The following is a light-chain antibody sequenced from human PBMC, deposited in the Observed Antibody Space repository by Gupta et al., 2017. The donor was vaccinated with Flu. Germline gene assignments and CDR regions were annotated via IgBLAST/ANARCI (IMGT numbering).Light chain of an antibody. V-gene: IGKV3-15*01. CDR2: GVS. CDR3: QQYNNWPPMYT. CDR1: QSVSSN. Sequence: EIVMTQSPATLSVSPGERATLYCRASQSVSSNLAWYQQKPGQTPRLLIYGVSTRATGIPARFSGSGSGTEFTLTISSLQSEDFAVYYCQQYNNWPPMYTFGQGTKLEIK. J-gene: IGKJ2*01.